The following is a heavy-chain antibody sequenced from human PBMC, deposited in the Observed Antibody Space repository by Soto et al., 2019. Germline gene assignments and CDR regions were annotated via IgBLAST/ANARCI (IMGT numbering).Heavy chain of an antibody. CDR3: ARLTDCGGDCPLFDY. CDR2: IYYNGST. V-gene: IGHV4-59*01. D-gene: IGHD2-21*02. J-gene: IGHJ4*02. CDR1: GGSISNYY. Sequence: SETLSLTCTVSGGSISNYYWSWIRQPPGKGLEWIDYIYYNGSTNYNPSLKSRVTISVDTSKNQFSLKLSSVTAADTAVYYCARLTDCGGDCPLFDYWGQGTLVTVSS.